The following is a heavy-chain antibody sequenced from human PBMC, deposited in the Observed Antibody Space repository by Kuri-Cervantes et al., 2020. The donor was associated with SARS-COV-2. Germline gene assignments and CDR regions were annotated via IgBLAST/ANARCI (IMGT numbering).Heavy chain of an antibody. Sequence: GGSLRLSCAASGFTFSSYSMNWVRQAPGKGLEWVSSISSSSSYIYYADSVKGRFTISRDNAKNSLYLQMNSLKTEDTAVYYCTTDLPNPTYPRYYYYYYGMDVWGQGTTVTVSS. D-gene: IGHD2-2*02. CDR3: TTDLPNPTYPRYYYYYYGMDV. J-gene: IGHJ6*02. CDR2: ISSSSSYI. CDR1: GFTFSSYS. V-gene: IGHV3-21*03.